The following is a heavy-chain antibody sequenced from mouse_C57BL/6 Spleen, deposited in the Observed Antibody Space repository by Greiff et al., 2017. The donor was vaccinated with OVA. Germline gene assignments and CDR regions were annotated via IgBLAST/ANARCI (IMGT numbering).Heavy chain of an antibody. CDR1: GYSFTGYF. CDR3: ARDYYGSSWNAMDY. V-gene: IGHV1-20*01. J-gene: IGHJ4*01. CDR2: INPYNGDT. D-gene: IGHD1-1*01. Sequence: VQLQQSGPELVKPGDSVKISCKASGYSFTGYFMNWVMQSHGKSLEWIGRINPYNGDTFYNQKFKGKATLTVDKSSSTAHMELRSLTSEDSAVYYCARDYYGSSWNAMDYWGQGTSVTVSS.